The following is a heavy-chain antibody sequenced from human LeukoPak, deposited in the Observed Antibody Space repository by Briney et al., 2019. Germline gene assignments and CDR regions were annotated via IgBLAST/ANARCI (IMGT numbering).Heavy chain of an antibody. V-gene: IGHV1-18*01. CDR1: GYTFTSCD. Sequence: GASVKVSCKTSGYTFTSCDISWVRQAPGQGLEWMGWISVYNNNTKYSQEFQGRVTMTTDTSTSTAYLDLRSLRSDDTAVYYCARGGGLLSGSWFDPWGQGTQVTVSS. J-gene: IGHJ5*02. CDR3: ARGGGLLSGSWFDP. CDR2: ISVYNNNT. D-gene: IGHD2/OR15-2a*01.